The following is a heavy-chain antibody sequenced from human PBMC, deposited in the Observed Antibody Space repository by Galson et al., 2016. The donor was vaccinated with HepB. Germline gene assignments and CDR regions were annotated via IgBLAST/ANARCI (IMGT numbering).Heavy chain of an antibody. Sequence: SLRLSCAASGFTFSSFAMHWVRQAPGKGLEWVAVIWYDGSNKYYADSVKGRFTISRDNSKNTLYLQMNSLRVEATAVYYCARDKESYYYDSSGYLDSWGQGTLVTVSS. D-gene: IGHD3-22*01. V-gene: IGHV3-33*01. CDR3: ARDKESYYYDSSGYLDS. J-gene: IGHJ4*02. CDR2: IWYDGSNK. CDR1: GFTFSSFA.